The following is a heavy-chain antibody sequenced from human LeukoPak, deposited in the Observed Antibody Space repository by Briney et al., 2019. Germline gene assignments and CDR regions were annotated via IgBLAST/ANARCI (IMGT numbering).Heavy chain of an antibody. V-gene: IGHV1-8*03. CDR3: SRFDGSGSFYYYYYYYMDV. D-gene: IGHD3-10*01. CDR1: GYTFTIYD. Sequence: ASVKVSCKASGYTFTIYDINWVRQATGQGLEWMGWMNPNSGNTGYAQQFQGGVTITRNTSISTAYMELSILRSEDTAVYYFSRFDGSGSFYYYYYYYMDVWGKGTTVTVSS. J-gene: IGHJ6*03. CDR2: MNPNSGNT.